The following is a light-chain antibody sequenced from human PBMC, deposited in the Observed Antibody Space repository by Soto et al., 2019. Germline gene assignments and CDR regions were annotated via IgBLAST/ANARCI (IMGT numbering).Light chain of an antibody. V-gene: IGKV3-20*01. CDR2: GAS. CDR1: QSVSNNY. J-gene: IGKJ1*01. Sequence: EIVLTQSPGTLSLSPGEKATLSCRASQSVSNNYLAWYQQKPGQAPRLLIYGASSRATGIPDRFSGSGSGTDFTLTISRLEPEDSALYYCQQYLWSPTWTFGQGTKVEI. CDR3: QQYLWSPTWT.